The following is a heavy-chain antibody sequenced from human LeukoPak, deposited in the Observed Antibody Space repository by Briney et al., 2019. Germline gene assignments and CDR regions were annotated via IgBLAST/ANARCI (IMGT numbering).Heavy chain of an antibody. V-gene: IGHV1-69*04. CDR1: GGTFSSYA. D-gene: IGHD3-22*01. CDR2: IIPILGIA. Sequence: SVKVSCKASGGTFSSYAISWVRQAPGQGLEWMGRIIPILGIANYAQKFQGRVTITADKSTSTAYMELSSQRSEDTAVYYCATVTYYYDSSGYLIWGQGTMVTVSS. CDR3: ATVTYYYDSSGYLI. J-gene: IGHJ3*02.